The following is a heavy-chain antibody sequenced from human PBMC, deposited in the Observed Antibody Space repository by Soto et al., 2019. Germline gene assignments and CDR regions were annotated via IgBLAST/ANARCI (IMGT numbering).Heavy chain of an antibody. Sequence: SQTLSLTCAISGDSVSSNSAAWNWIRQSPSRGLEWLGRTYYRSKWYNDYAVSVKSRITINPDTSKNQFSLQLNSVTPEDTAVYYCARDRLWFGELVSFGGYFAYWGQGTLVTVSS. CDR1: GDSVSSNSAA. CDR2: TYYRSKWYN. CDR3: ARDRLWFGELVSFGGYFAY. V-gene: IGHV6-1*01. D-gene: IGHD3-10*01. J-gene: IGHJ4*02.